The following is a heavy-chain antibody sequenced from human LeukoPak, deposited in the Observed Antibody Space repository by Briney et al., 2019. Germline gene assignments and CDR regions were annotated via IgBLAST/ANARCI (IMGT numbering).Heavy chain of an antibody. CDR3: AHSYDFDSSGYHRPPAF. Sequence: SVKVSCKASGGTFSSYAISWVRQAPGQGLEWMGRIIPILGIANYAQKFQGRVTITADKSTSTAYMELSSLRSEDTAVYYCAHSYDFDSSGYHRPPAFWGRGTLVTVSS. J-gene: IGHJ4*02. CDR2: IIPILGIA. V-gene: IGHV1-69*04. D-gene: IGHD3-22*01. CDR1: GGTFSSYA.